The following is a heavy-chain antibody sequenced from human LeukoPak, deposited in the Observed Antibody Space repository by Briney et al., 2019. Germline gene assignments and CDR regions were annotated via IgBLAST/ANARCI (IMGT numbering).Heavy chain of an antibody. V-gene: IGHV5-51*01. D-gene: IGHD6-13*01. CDR2: IYPGDPDT. CDR3: ARIGSSSWYPNYNWFDP. CDR1: GYSFPSYW. J-gene: IGHJ5*02. Sequence: GESLKISCKGSGYSFPSYWIGWVRQMPGKGLEWMGIIYPGDPDTRYSPSFQGQVTISADKSISTAYLQWSSLKASDTAMYYCARIGSSSWYPNYNWFDPWGQGTLVTVSS.